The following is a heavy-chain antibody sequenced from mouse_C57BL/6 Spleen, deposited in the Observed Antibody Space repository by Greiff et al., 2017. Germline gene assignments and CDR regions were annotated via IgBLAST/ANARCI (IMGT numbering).Heavy chain of an antibody. D-gene: IGHD2-4*01. CDR3: AKDYDVQAWFAY. Sequence: VQLQQSGPELVKPGASVKMSCKASGYTFTDYNMHWVKQSHGKSLEWIGYINPNNGGTSYNQKFKGKATLTVNKSSSTAYMELRSLTSEDSAVYYCAKDYDVQAWFAYWGQGTLVTVSA. J-gene: IGHJ3*01. CDR2: INPNNGGT. CDR1: GYTFTDYN. V-gene: IGHV1-22*01.